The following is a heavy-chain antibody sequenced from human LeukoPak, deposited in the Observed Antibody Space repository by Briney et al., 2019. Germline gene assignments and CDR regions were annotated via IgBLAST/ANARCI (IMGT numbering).Heavy chain of an antibody. Sequence: ASVKVSCKASGYTFTGYYMHWVRQAPGQGIEWMGWINPNSGGTNYAQKFQGRVTMTRDTSISTAYMELRRLRSDDTAVYYCARGPALIDAFWFDPWGQGTLVTVSS. CDR2: INPNSGGT. J-gene: IGHJ5*02. D-gene: IGHD3-22*01. CDR1: GYTFTGYY. CDR3: ARGPALIDAFWFDP. V-gene: IGHV1-2*02.